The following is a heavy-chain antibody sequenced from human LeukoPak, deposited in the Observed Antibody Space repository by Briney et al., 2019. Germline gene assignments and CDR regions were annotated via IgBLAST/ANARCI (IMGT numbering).Heavy chain of an antibody. J-gene: IGHJ1*01. Sequence: PGGSLRLSCAASGFTFSSYSMHWVRQSPGKGLEWVAVISYHGTDKYYADSVKGRFTISRDNSKNTLSLQMNSLRVEDTAVYYCAKDELAIEYFQHWGQGTLVTVSS. V-gene: IGHV3-30-3*01. CDR1: GFTFSSYS. D-gene: IGHD6-13*01. CDR2: ISYHGTDK. CDR3: AKDELAIEYFQH.